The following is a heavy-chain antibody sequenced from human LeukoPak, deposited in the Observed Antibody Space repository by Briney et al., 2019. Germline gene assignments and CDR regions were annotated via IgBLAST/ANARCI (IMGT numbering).Heavy chain of an antibody. CDR1: GYTFTSYY. CDR2: INPSGGST. CDR3: ARDRSHWLDY. Sequence: ASVKVSCKASGYTFTSYYMHWVRQAPGQELEWMGIINPSGGSTSYAQKFQGRVTMTRDTSTSTVYMELSSLRPEDTAVYYCARDRSHWLDYWGQGTLVTVSS. J-gene: IGHJ4*02. V-gene: IGHV1-46*01.